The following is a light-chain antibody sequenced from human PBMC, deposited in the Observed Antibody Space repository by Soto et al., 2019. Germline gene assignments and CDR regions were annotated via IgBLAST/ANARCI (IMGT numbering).Light chain of an antibody. CDR2: DVS. CDR1: SSDVGGYNY. J-gene: IGLJ1*01. CDR3: STYKSSSTRV. V-gene: IGLV2-14*03. Sequence: QSALTQPASVSGSPGQSITISCTGTSSDVGGYNYVSWYQQHPGKAPKLMIYDVSNRPSGVSNRFSGSKSGNTASLTISGLQTEEEADYYCSTYKSSSTRVFGAGAKLTVL.